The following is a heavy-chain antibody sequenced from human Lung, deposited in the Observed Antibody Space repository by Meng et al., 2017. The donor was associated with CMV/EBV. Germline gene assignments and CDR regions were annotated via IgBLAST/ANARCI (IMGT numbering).Heavy chain of an antibody. Sequence: GESLKISCEASGFTFSNNWMSWVRQAPGKGLEWVANINQGGNEKYHVDSVRGRFTISRDNGNKSLSLQMNSLRVEDTALYYCATTSNGFFYSWGQGALVTVSS. CDR1: GFTFSNNW. V-gene: IGHV3-7*01. D-gene: IGHD2-2*01. CDR3: ATTSNGFFYS. J-gene: IGHJ4*02. CDR2: INQGGNEK.